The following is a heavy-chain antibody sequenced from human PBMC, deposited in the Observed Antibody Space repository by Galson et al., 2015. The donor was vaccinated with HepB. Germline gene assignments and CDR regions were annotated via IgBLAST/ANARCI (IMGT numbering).Heavy chain of an antibody. CDR3: TTEVHILTGYYLLDYFDY. J-gene: IGHJ4*02. V-gene: IGHV3-15*07. Sequence: SLRLSCAASGFPFSTAWMSWVRQAPGKGLEWVGRIKSKTDGGTADYAAPVKGRFTISRDDSKNTLYLQMNSLKTEDTAVYYCTTEVHILTGYYLLDYFDYWGQGSLVTVSS. CDR1: GFPFSTAW. D-gene: IGHD3-9*01. CDR2: IKSKTDGGTA.